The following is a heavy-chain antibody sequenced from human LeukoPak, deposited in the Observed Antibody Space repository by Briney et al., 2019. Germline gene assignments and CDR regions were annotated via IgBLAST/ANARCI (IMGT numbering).Heavy chain of an antibody. J-gene: IGHJ6*02. CDR2: MSDSGGNK. CDR1: GHTFSNYV. V-gene: IGHV3-30*18. Sequence: GGPLRLSCAASGHTFSNYVMHWVRQAPGKGREWVAVMSDSGGNKYYADSVKCRFTISRDNSKNALLLQMDRLREEDTGVYYCAKDHFGSGTTMDVWGQGTTGTVSS. CDR3: AKDHFGSGTTMDV. D-gene: IGHD3-10*01.